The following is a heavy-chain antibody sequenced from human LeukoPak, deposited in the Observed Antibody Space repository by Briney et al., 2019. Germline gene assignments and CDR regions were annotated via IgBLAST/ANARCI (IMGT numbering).Heavy chain of an antibody. D-gene: IGHD2-15*01. CDR1: GGSISSGDYY. Sequence: PSQTLSLTCTVSGGSISSGDYYWSWIRQPPGKGLEWIGYIYYSGSTYYNPSLKSRVTISVDTSKNQFSLKLSSVTAADTAVYYCARAFGVERPMGGVVAAPYYFDYWGQGTLVTVSS. J-gene: IGHJ4*02. CDR3: ARAFGVERPMGGVVAAPYYFDY. V-gene: IGHV4-30-4*01. CDR2: IYYSGST.